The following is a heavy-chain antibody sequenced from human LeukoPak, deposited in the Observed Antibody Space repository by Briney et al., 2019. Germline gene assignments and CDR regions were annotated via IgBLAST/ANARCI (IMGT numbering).Heavy chain of an antibody. D-gene: IGHD3-9*01. CDR1: GFTFSSYL. CDR2: IKQDGSEK. V-gene: IGHV3-7*01. Sequence: PGGSLRLSCAASGFTFSSYLMSWVRQAPGKGLEWVANIKQDGSEKYYVDSVKGRFTISRDNAKNSLYLQMNSLRAEDTAVYYCARGVLRYFDWATGGNDYWGQGTLVTVSS. J-gene: IGHJ4*02. CDR3: ARGVLRYFDWATGGNDY.